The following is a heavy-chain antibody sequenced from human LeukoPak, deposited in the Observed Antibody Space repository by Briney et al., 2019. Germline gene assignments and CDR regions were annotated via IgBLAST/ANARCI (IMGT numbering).Heavy chain of an antibody. CDR3: ARGGWFDP. CDR1: GGPFSGYY. J-gene: IGHJ5*02. V-gene: IGHV4-34*01. Sequence: SETLSLTCAVYGGPFSGYYWSWIRQPPGKGLEWIGEINHSGSTNYNPSLKSRVTISVDTSKNQFSLKLSSVTAADTAVYYCARGGWFDPWGQGTLVTVSS. CDR2: INHSGST.